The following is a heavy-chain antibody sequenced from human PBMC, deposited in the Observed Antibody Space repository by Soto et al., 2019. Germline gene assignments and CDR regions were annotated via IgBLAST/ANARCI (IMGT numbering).Heavy chain of an antibody. V-gene: IGHV3-30*03. J-gene: IGHJ4*01. Sequence: QVQLVESGGGVVQPGRSLRLSCAASGFTFRNYGIHWVRQAPGKGLEWVAVISYDGSNEYYADSVKGRFTISRDNSKNTLHPQMNSLRAEDTAVYYCAAQSVAYGGNSQAFDFGAHGTLVTVSS. CDR2: ISYDGSNE. D-gene: IGHD2-21*02. CDR3: AAQSVAYGGNSQAFDF. CDR1: GFTFRNYG.